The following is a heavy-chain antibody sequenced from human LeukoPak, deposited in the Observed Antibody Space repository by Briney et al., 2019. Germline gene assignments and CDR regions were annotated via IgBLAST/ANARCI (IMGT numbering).Heavy chain of an antibody. CDR1: GLTFSTYS. V-gene: IGHV3-48*01. CDR3: ARAAQPGFDP. Sequence: GGSLRLSCAASGLTFSTYSMNWVRQAPGKGLEWVSYISSDSGTIYYADSVKGRFTISRDNAKNSLYLQMNSLRAEDTSVYYCARAAQPGFDPWGQGTLVTVSS. D-gene: IGHD1-14*01. J-gene: IGHJ5*02. CDR2: ISSDSGTI.